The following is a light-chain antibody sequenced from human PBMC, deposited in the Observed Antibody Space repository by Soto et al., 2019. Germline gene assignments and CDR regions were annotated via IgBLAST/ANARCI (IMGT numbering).Light chain of an antibody. CDR3: SSYTSSSTHVV. CDR1: SSDVGSYNR. CDR2: EVS. J-gene: IGLJ2*01. Sequence: QSALTQPPSVSGSPGQSVTISCTGTSSDVGSYNRVSWYQQPPGTAPKLMIYEVSNRPSGVPDRFSGSKSGNTASLTISGLQAGDEADYYCSSYTSSSTHVVFGGGTKLTVL. V-gene: IGLV2-18*02.